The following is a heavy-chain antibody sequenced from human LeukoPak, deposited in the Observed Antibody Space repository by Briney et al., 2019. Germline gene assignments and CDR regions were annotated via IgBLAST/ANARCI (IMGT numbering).Heavy chain of an antibody. CDR1: GYTFSRYG. CDR2: INPNSGGA. V-gene: IGHV1-2*02. J-gene: IGHJ4*02. CDR3: ASSAVWGRYFSSFDY. Sequence: ASVKVSCKASGYTFSRYGISWVRQAPGQGLEWMGWINPNSGGANYAQKFQGRVTMTRDTSISTTYMELSSLRSDDTAVYYCASSAVWGRYFSSFDYWGQGTLVTVSS. D-gene: IGHD3-16*01.